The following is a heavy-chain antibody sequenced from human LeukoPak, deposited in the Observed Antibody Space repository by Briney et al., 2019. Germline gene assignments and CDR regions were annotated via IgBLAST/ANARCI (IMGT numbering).Heavy chain of an antibody. Sequence: GSSVKVSCKASGGTFTSYAISWVRQAPGQGLEWMGGIIPIFGTADYAQKFQGRVTITADESTSTAYMELSSLRSEDTAVYYCARDAVEAGFDYWGQGTLVTVSS. CDR2: IIPIFGTA. V-gene: IGHV1-69*01. J-gene: IGHJ4*02. CDR1: GGTFTSYA. CDR3: ARDAVEAGFDY. D-gene: IGHD6-25*01.